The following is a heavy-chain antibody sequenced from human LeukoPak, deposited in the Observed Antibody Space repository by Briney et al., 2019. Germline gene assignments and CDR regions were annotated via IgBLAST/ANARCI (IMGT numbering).Heavy chain of an antibody. CDR3: ARMRARYYDSSGYYYDY. D-gene: IGHD3-22*01. J-gene: IGHJ4*02. Sequence: GESLKISCEGSGYSFTSYWIGWVRQMPGKGLEWMGIIYPGDSDTRYSPSFQGQVTISADKSISTAYLQWSSLKASDTAMYYCARMRARYYDSSGYYYDYWGQGTLVTVSS. CDR1: GYSFTSYW. CDR2: IYPGDSDT. V-gene: IGHV5-51*01.